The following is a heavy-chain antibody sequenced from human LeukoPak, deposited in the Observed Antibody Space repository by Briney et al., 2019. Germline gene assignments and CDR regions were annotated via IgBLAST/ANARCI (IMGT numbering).Heavy chain of an antibody. V-gene: IGHV6-1*01. CDR1: GDSVSSNSAA. CDR2: TYHRSKRYN. CDR3: ARGSRAVAGTYYYYGMDV. D-gene: IGHD6-19*01. Sequence: SQTLSLTCAISGDSVSSNSAAWNWMRQSPSRGLEWLGRTYHRSKRYNDYAVSVKSRITINPDTSKNQFSLQLNSVTPEDTAVYYCARGSRAVAGTYYYYGMDVWGKGTTVTVSS. J-gene: IGHJ6*04.